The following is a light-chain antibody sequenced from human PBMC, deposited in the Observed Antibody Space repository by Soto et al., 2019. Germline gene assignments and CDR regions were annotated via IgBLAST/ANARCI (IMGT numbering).Light chain of an antibody. Sequence: IQMTQSPSTLSSSVGDRVAITCRASPSISSWLAWYQQKPGKAPKLLIYKASSLESGVPSRFSGSGSGTEFTLTISSLQPDDFATYYCQQYNRTLGQVTKVDIK. CDR3: QQYNRT. V-gene: IGKV1-5*03. J-gene: IGKJ1*01. CDR2: KAS. CDR1: PSISSW.